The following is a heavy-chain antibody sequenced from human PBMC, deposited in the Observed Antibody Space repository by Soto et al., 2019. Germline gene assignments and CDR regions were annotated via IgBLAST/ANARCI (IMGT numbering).Heavy chain of an antibody. D-gene: IGHD6-13*01. Sequence: PGGSLRLSCAASGFTFSSYGMHWVRQAPGKGLEWVAVIWYDGSNKYYADSVKGRFTISRDNSKNTLYLQMNSLRAEDTAVYYCARDLGETLSSWEGYYYYYYGMDVWGQGTTVTVSS. CDR1: GFTFSSYG. CDR2: IWYDGSNK. CDR3: ARDLGETLSSWEGYYYYYYGMDV. J-gene: IGHJ6*02. V-gene: IGHV3-33*01.